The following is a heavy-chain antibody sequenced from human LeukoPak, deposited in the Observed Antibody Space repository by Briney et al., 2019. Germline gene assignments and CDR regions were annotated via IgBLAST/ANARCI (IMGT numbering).Heavy chain of an antibody. D-gene: IGHD3-16*01. CDR1: GYTFSRHG. V-gene: IGHV3-33*01. Sequence: GRSLTLSCAASGYTFSRHGIHWVRQAPGKGLEWVAVVWYDGRNRDYADSVKGRFTISRDNAKNSLYLQMNSLRAEDTAVYYCARVLGGFDYWGQGTLVTVSS. J-gene: IGHJ4*02. CDR2: VWYDGRNR. CDR3: ARVLGGFDY.